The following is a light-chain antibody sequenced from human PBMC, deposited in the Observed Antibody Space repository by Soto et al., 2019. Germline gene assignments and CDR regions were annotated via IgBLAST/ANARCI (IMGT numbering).Light chain of an antibody. CDR2: LNSDGSH. CDR1: SGHSSYA. J-gene: IGLJ2*01. V-gene: IGLV4-69*01. CDR3: QTWGTGTVV. Sequence: QLVLTQSPSASASLGASVKLTGTLSSGHSSYAIAWHQQQPEKGPRYLLKLNSDGSHSKGDGIPDRFSGSSSGAERYLTISSLQSEDEAYYYCQTWGTGTVVFGGGTKVTVL.